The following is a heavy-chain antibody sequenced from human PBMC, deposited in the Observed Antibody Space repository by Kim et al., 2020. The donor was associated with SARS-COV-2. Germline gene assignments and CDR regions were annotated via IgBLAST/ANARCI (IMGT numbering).Heavy chain of an antibody. CDR1: GGTISSGDSY. J-gene: IGHJ3*01. CDR2: IYYSGGT. D-gene: IGHD2-15*01. Sequence: SETLSLTCTVSGGTISSGDSYWIWIRQPPGKELEWIVYIYYSGGTYYYPSLKNRVTISVDTAKNQISLKLISVTAAETTADYYATSQRLVCGTVDAFDV. CDR3: ATSQRLVCGTVDAFDV. V-gene: IGHV4-30-4*01.